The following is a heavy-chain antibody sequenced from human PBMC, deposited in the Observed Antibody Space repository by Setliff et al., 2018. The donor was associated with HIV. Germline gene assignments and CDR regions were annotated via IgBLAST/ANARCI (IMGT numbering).Heavy chain of an antibody. CDR2: IFYTGST. CDR3: VRGYCSSTTCYDDYYYMDV. J-gene: IGHJ6*02. V-gene: IGHV4-59*11. Sequence: PSETLSLTCTVSGGSISGHYWSWIRQPPGKGLEWIAYIFYTGSTNYNPSLKSRVTISVDTSKNQFFLKLSPVTAADTAVYYCVRGYCSSTTCYDDYYYMDVWGQGTTVTVSS. D-gene: IGHD2-2*01. CDR1: GGSISGHY.